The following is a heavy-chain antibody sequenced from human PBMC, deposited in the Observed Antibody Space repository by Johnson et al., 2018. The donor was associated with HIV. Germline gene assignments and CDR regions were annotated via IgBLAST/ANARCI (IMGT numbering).Heavy chain of an antibody. CDR3: ARGGEKGAFDI. Sequence: VQLVESGGGLVKPGGSLRLSCAASGFTFTNAWMTWVRQAPGRGLEWVGRIKSKADGGTTDYAAPGKGRFTISRDDSRSTLGLQMNSLKTEYTAVYYCARGGEKGAFDIWGQGTMVTVSS. V-gene: IGHV3-15*01. CDR2: IKSKADGGTT. J-gene: IGHJ3*02. D-gene: IGHD7-27*01. CDR1: GFTFTNAW.